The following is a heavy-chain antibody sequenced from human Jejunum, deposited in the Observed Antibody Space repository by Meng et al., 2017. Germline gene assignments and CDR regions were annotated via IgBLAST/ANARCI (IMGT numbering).Heavy chain of an antibody. V-gene: IGHV3-30*01. J-gene: IGHJ4*02. CDR1: GFTFSNYI. CDR3: GREPAFGEHDF. Sequence: GGPLRLSCTASGFTFSNYILHWVRQAPGKGREWLTALSYDGSNKYYADSGRGRFTISRDNSKNTLYLQMNSLTPEDTAVYYCGREPAFGEHDFWGQGTLVTVSS. CDR2: LSYDGSNK. D-gene: IGHD3-10*01.